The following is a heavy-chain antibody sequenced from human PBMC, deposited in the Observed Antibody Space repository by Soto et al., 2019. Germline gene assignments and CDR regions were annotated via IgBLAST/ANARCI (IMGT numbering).Heavy chain of an antibody. J-gene: IGHJ4*02. D-gene: IGHD1-26*01. CDR3: ARDPGSTFDY. V-gene: IGHV3-21*01. Sequence: EVQLVESGGGLVKPGGSLRLSCAASGFTFSSYSMNWVRQAPGKGLEWVSSISSSSSYIYYADSVKGRFTISRDNAKNSLYLHMTSLRAEDTAVYYCARDPGSTFDYWGQGTLVTVSS. CDR1: GFTFSSYS. CDR2: ISSSSSYI.